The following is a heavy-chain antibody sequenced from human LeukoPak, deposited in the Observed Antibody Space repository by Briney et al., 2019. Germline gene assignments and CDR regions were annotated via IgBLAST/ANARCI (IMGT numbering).Heavy chain of an antibody. Sequence: PGESLKISCKGSGFSFTNYWIGWVRQPPGKRLEWMWVIYPGDSDTRYSPSFQGQVTISADKSISTAYLQWSSLKASDTAMYYCARRFGARGESADFDYWGQGTLVTVSS. CDR2: IYPGDSDT. D-gene: IGHD3-10*01. CDR3: ARRFGARGESADFDY. J-gene: IGHJ4*02. CDR1: GFSFTNYW. V-gene: IGHV5-51*01.